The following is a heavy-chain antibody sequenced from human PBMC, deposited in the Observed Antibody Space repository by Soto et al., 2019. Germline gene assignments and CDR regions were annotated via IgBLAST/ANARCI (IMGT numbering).Heavy chain of an antibody. V-gene: IGHV1-8*01. CDR1: GYTFTSHD. CDR2: VNPKSGNT. Sequence: ASVKASCKASGYTFTSHDINWVRQATGQGLEWMGCVNPKSGNTGYAQKFQGRFTMTRDTSICTAYMELSSLRSEDTAVYYCARSRYSSGWEPYYYYYYGLDVWGRGSTVTVSS. J-gene: IGHJ6*02. CDR3: ARSRYSSGWEPYYYYYYGLDV. D-gene: IGHD6-19*01.